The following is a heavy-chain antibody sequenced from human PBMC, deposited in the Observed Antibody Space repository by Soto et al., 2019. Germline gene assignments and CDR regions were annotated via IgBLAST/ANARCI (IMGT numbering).Heavy chain of an antibody. D-gene: IGHD2-2*01. CDR3: ARDLTIVPATHPRLENYGMDV. J-gene: IGHJ6*02. CDR2: VSPYNGHT. CDR1: GYSFTSYG. Sequence: QVQLVQSAAEVKKPGASVKVSCKASGYSFTSYGISWVRRAPGQGLEWMGWVSPYNGHTQFAQRFQGRVTMTTDTSTRTAYMELRNLRSADTAHYYCARDLTIVPATHPRLENYGMDVWGQGTTVIVSS. V-gene: IGHV1-18*01.